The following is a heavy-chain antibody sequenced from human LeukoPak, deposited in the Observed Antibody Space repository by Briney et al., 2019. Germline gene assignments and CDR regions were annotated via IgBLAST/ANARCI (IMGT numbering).Heavy chain of an antibody. CDR2: ISYDGGNK. CDR3: ARDARSVVTATRLDY. D-gene: IGHD2-21*02. CDR1: GFTFSDYV. J-gene: IGHJ4*02. Sequence: GGSLRLSCATSGFTFSDYVLHWVRQAPGKGLEWVARISYDGGNKYYADSVKGRFTISRDNSKNTLYLQMNSLRAEDTAVYFCARDARSVVTATRLDYWGQGTLVTVSS. V-gene: IGHV3-30*01.